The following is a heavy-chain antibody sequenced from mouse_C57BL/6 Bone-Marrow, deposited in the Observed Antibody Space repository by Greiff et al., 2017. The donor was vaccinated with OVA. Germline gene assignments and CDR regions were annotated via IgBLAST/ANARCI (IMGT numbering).Heavy chain of an antibody. Sequence: QVQLQQSGAELVRPGASVKVSCKASGYAFTNYLIEWVKQRPGQGLEWIGVINPGRGGTNYNEKFKGKATLTADKSSSTAYMQLSSLTSEDSSVYVWARRGGLTAPYYFDDWGQGTTLTVSS. CDR2: INPGRGGT. V-gene: IGHV1-54*01. J-gene: IGHJ2*01. CDR1: GYAFTNYL. D-gene: IGHD1-1*01. CDR3: ARRGGLTAPYYFDD.